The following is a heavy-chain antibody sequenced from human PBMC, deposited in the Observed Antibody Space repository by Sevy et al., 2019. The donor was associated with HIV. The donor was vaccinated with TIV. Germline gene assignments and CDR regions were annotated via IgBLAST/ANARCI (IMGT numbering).Heavy chain of an antibody. CDR2: ISGSGGST. D-gene: IGHD3-22*01. V-gene: IGHV3-23*01. Sequence: GGSLRLSCAASGFTFSSNAMSWVLQAPGKGLEWVSAISGSGGSTYYADSVKGRFTISRDNSKNTLYLQMNSLRAEDTAVYYCAKDTPNLSYDSTGYYYPQYFDYWGQGTLVTVSS. CDR3: AKDTPNLSYDSTGYYYPQYFDY. J-gene: IGHJ4*02. CDR1: GFTFSSNA.